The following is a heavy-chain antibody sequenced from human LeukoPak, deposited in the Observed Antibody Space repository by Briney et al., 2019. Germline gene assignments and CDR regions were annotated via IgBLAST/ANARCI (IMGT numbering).Heavy chain of an antibody. CDR3: ACERGYRRFDY. CDR2: IIPIFGTA. Sequence: SVKVSCKASGGTFSSYAISWVRQAPGQGLEWMGGIIPIFGTANYAQKFQGRVTITADKSTGTAYMELSSLRSEDTAVYYCACERGYRRFDYWGQGTLVTVSS. CDR1: GGTFSSYA. D-gene: IGHD5-18*01. V-gene: IGHV1-69*06. J-gene: IGHJ4*02.